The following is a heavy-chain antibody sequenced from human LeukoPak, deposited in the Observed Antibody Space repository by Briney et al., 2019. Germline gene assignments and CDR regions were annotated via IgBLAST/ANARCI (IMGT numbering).Heavy chain of an antibody. Sequence: GGSLRLSCAASGFTFSSYWMSWVRQAPGKGLEWVANIKQDGSEKYYVDSVKGRFTISRDNSKNTLYLQMNSLRAEDTAVYYCAKDGRVQAAPNFDYWGQGTLITVSS. CDR1: GFTFSSYW. CDR2: IKQDGSEK. CDR3: AKDGRVQAAPNFDY. D-gene: IGHD2-2*01. V-gene: IGHV3-7*01. J-gene: IGHJ4*02.